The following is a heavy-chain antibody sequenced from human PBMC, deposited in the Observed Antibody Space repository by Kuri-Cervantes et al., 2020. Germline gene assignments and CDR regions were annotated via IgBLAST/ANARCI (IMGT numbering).Heavy chain of an antibody. J-gene: IGHJ6*02. CDR1: GYSFTDYY. CDR2: INPESTGT. D-gene: IGHD3-10*01. V-gene: IGHV1-2*02. CDR3: ARDLNYYGSGSYYDYYYYYGMDV. Sequence: ASVKVSCKASGYSFTDYYIHWVRQAPGQGLEWMGWINPESTGTNYAETFQGRVTMTRDTSIYTAYMELSSLRSDDTAVYYCARDLNYYGSGSYYDYYYYYGMDVWGQGTTVTVSS.